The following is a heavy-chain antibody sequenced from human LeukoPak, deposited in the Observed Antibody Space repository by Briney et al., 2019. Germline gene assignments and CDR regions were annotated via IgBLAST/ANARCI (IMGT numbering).Heavy chain of an antibody. J-gene: IGHJ4*02. CDR1: GGSFSGYY. CDR3: ARVQDDSLH. Sequence: SETLSRTCAGYGGSFSGYYWTWNRQPPGKGLEWSVEISHSGSTNYNPSLKSRVTISVDPSKNQSSLKLSSVPPADTAVYYCARVQDDSLHWSRGTLVTVSS. CDR2: ISHSGST. V-gene: IGHV4-34*01. D-gene: IGHD3-3*01.